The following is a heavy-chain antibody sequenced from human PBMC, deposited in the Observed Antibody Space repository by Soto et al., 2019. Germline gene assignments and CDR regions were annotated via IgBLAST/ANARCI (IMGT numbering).Heavy chain of an antibody. D-gene: IGHD4-17*01. CDR2: ISYDGSNK. CDR3: ARDPRSYNAHGDYSVDY. J-gene: IGHJ4*02. V-gene: IGHV3-30-3*01. CDR1: GFTFSSYA. Sequence: QVQLVESGGGVVQPGRSLRLSCAASGFTFSSYAMHWVRQAPGKGLEWVAVISYDGSNKYYADSVKGRFTISRDNSKNTLYLQMNSLRAEDTAVYYCARDPRSYNAHGDYSVDYWGQGTLVTVSS.